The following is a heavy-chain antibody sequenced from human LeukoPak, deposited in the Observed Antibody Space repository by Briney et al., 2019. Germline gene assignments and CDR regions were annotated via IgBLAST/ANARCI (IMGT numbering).Heavy chain of an antibody. CDR2: ITSSGSTI. CDR3: ARRSDYSTVFDY. D-gene: IGHD4-17*01. J-gene: IGHJ4*02. CDR1: GFTFSSYG. V-gene: IGHV3-48*03. Sequence: GGSLRLSCAAPGFTFSSYGMNWVRQAPGKGLEWVSYITSSGSTIYYADSVKGRFTISRDNTKNSLYLQMNSLRAEDTAVYYCARRSDYSTVFDYWGQGTLVTVSS.